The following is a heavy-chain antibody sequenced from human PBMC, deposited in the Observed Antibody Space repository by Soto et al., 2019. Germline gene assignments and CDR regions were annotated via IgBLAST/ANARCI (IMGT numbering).Heavy chain of an antibody. V-gene: IGHV3-33*01. CDR3: ARDRSSSYSYAMDL. CDR1: DFAFRLHG. CDR2: VWHDGTRK. Sequence: QVHLVESGGGIVQPGGSLTLSCSVSDFAFRLHGIHWVRQTPGKGLEWVAMVWHDGTRKYFRDSVRGRFTISRDSAKNKVYLQMNNLRGDDSALYFCARDRSSSYSYAMDLWGLGTTVTVSS. D-gene: IGHD3-10*01. J-gene: IGHJ6*02.